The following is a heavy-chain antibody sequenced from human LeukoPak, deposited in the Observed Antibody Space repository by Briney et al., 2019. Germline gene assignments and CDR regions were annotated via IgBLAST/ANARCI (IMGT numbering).Heavy chain of an antibody. CDR3: AKDRDTMVRGVPKWFDP. CDR1: GGTFSSYA. CDR2: IIPIFGTA. Sequence: GASVKVSCKASGGTFSSYAISWVRQAPGQGLEWMGGIIPIFGTANYAQKFQGRVTITTDESTSTAYMELSSLRSEDTAVYYCAKDRDTMVRGVPKWFDPWGQGTLVTVSS. V-gene: IGHV1-69*05. D-gene: IGHD3-10*01. J-gene: IGHJ5*02.